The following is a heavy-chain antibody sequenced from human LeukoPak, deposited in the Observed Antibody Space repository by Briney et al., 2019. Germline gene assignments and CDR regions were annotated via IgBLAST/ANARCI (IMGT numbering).Heavy chain of an antibody. D-gene: IGHD3-10*01. Sequence: SETLSLTCTVSGGSISSYYWSWIRQPAGKGLEWIGRIYTSGSTSYNPSLKSRVTMSVDTSKNQFSLKLSSVTAADTAVYYCAREGYYGSGRCSDYWGQGTLVTVSS. CDR1: GGSISSYY. J-gene: IGHJ4*02. V-gene: IGHV4-4*07. CDR2: IYTSGST. CDR3: AREGYYGSGRCSDY.